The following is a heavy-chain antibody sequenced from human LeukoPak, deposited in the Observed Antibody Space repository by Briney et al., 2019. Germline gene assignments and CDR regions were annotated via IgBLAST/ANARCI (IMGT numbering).Heavy chain of an antibody. D-gene: IGHD6-25*01. CDR1: GYTFTGYY. V-gene: IGHV1-2*02. J-gene: IGHJ4*02. Sequence: ASVKVSCKASGYTFTGYYMHWVRQAPGQGLEWMGWINPNSGGTNYAQKFQGRVTMTRDTSISTAYMELSSLRSEDTAVYYCARGAAGDPYFDYWGQGTLVTVSS. CDR2: INPNSGGT. CDR3: ARGAAGDPYFDY.